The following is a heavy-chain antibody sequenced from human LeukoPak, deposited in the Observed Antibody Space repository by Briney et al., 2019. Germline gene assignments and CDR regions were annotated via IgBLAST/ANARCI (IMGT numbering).Heavy chain of an antibody. CDR2: ISSGSSTI. CDR1: GFTFSTYS. J-gene: IGHJ2*01. CDR3: ARGLGIFDL. V-gene: IGHV3-48*02. Sequence: PGESLTLSCAASGFTFSTYSVNWVRQPPGRGLEWVSYISSGSSTIYYADSMKGRFTISRDNAKNSLYLQMNSLRDEDTAVSYCARGLGIFDLWGRGTLVTVSS. D-gene: IGHD7-27*01.